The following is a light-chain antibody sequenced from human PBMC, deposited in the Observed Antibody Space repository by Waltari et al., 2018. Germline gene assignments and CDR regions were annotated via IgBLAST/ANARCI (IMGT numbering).Light chain of an antibody. CDR3: CSYAGSSSLL. Sequence: SALTQPASVSGSPGQSITISCTGTSSDVGTYNHVSWYQQYPGKAPKLMIYDVTKRPSGISDRFSGSKSGNTASLTISGLQAEDEADYYCCSYAGSSSLLFGGGTKLTVL. CDR1: SSDVGTYNH. J-gene: IGLJ2*01. V-gene: IGLV2-23*01. CDR2: DVT.